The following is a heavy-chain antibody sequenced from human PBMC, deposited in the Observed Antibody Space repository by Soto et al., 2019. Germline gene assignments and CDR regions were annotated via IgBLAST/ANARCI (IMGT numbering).Heavy chain of an antibody. J-gene: IGHJ6*03. V-gene: IGHV3-23*01. CDR3: AKEGSIAVRLSYMDV. CDR1: GFTFSSYA. CDR2: ISGSGGST. D-gene: IGHD6-6*01. Sequence: GWSLRLSCAASGFTFSSYAMSWVRQAPGKGLEWVSSISGSGGSTYYADSVKGRFTISRDNSKNTLYLQMNSLRAEDTAVYYCAKEGSIAVRLSYMDVWGKGTTGTVSS.